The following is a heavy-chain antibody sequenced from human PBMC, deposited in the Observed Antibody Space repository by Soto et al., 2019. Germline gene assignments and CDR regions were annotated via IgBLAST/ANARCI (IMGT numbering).Heavy chain of an antibody. CDR3: ARDGFTYYDILTGYYPSYYFHY. Sequence: SETLSLTCTVSGGSISSNYWTWIRQPPGKGLEWIGYVYNSGSTNYNPSLKSRVTISVDTSKNQFSLKLSSVTAADTAVYYCARDGFTYYDILTGYYPSYYFHYWGQGTLVTVS. V-gene: IGHV4-4*08. CDR1: GGSISSNY. J-gene: IGHJ4*02. CDR2: VYNSGST. D-gene: IGHD3-9*01.